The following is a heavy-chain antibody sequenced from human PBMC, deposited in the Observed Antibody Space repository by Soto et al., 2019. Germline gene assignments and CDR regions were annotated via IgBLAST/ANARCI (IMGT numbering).Heavy chain of an antibody. Sequence: SETLSLTCTVSGGSISSYYWSWIRQPPGKGLEWIGYIYYSGSTNYNPSLKSRVTISVDTSKNQFSLKLSSVTAADTAVYYCASAGYSGYEIYFDYWGQGTLVTVS. D-gene: IGHD5-12*01. J-gene: IGHJ4*02. V-gene: IGHV4-59*01. CDR3: ASAGYSGYEIYFDY. CDR1: GGSISSYY. CDR2: IYYSGST.